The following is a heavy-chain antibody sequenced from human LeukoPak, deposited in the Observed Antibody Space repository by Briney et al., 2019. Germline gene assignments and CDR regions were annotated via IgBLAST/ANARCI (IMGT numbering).Heavy chain of an antibody. CDR1: GGSFRIYY. CDR3: ARAHSYSGFAEADY. Sequence: PSETLSLTCNVSGGSFRIYYGTWIRQPPGKGLEWIAYIYYSGSTNYNPSPKSRVTISLDTSQNQFSLKLRSVTAADTAVYYCARAHSYSGFAEADYWGQGTLVTVSS. J-gene: IGHJ4*02. CDR2: IYYSGST. V-gene: IGHV4-59*01. D-gene: IGHD5-12*01.